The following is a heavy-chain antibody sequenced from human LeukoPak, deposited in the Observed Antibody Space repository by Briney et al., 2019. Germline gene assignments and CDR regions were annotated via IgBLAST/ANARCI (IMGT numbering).Heavy chain of an antibody. CDR2: IITNSSYM. D-gene: IGHD6-13*01. J-gene: IGHJ4*02. V-gene: IGHV3-21*04. Sequence: GRSLRLSCAAAGFTFSANNMSWVRRTPREGLGWVSSIITNSSYMFYADSVRGRFTISRDKAETSLCLQMNSLRAEDTTLLYCARDPSGGSSWYWPSVVGGYFDYWGQGTLVTVSS. CDR3: ARDPSGGSSWYWPSVVGGYFDY. CDR1: GFTFSANN.